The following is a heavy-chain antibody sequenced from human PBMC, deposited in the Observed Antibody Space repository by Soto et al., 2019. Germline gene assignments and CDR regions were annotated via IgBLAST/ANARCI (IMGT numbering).Heavy chain of an antibody. V-gene: IGHV3-9*01. D-gene: IGHD2-15*01. CDR1: GFTFDDYA. CDR2: ISWNSNII. J-gene: IGHJ4*02. CDR3: AKGGRDGFCSGGRCYFGY. Sequence: EVQLVESGGGLVQPGRSLRLSCAASGFTFDDYAMHWVRRVPGKGLEWVSSISWNSNIIGYADSVKGRFTISRDNAKNSLYLQMNSLRPEDTALYYCAKGGRDGFCSGGRCYFGYWGQGTLVTVSS.